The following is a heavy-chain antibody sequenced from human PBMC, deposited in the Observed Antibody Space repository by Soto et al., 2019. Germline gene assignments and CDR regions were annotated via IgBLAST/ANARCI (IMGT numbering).Heavy chain of an antibody. V-gene: IGHV4-59*08. CDR3: ARLGGDYTVFDY. J-gene: IGHJ4*02. Sequence: QTPGKGLECIGYIYYSGSTKYNPSLKSRVTISVDSSKNQFSLKLDSVTAADMVVYYCARLGGDYTVFDYRGQGTVVPVSS. D-gene: IGHD2-21*01. CDR2: IYYSGST.